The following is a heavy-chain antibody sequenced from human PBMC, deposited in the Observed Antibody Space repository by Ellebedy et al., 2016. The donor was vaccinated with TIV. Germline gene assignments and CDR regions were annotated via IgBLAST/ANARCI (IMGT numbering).Heavy chain of an antibody. J-gene: IGHJ4*02. CDR1: GGSISSNY. CDR2: IYYNENT. CDR3: ARDKEHTHGRSFGS. Sequence: MPSETLSFTCTVSGGSISSNYWDWIRQSPGKGLEWIGYIYYNENTNYNPSLKSRVTISVDKSKNQFSLTLSAVTAADTAVYFCARDKEHTHGRSFGSWGQGMLVTVSS. V-gene: IGHV4-59*01. D-gene: IGHD1-26*01.